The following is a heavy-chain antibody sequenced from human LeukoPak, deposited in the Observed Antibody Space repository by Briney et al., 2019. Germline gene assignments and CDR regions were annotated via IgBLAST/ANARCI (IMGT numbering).Heavy chain of an antibody. D-gene: IGHD1-26*01. J-gene: IGHJ5*02. V-gene: IGHV4-39*07. CDR2: ISYSGST. Sequence: PSETLSLTCTVSGGSISSGSYLWGCIRQSPGKGLEWIGSISYSGSTYYNPSLKSRVTVSVDTSKNQFSLKVTSVTAADTAVYYCARWVGNRNWFDPWGQGTLVDVSS. CDR3: ARWVGNRNWFDP. CDR1: GGSISSGSYL.